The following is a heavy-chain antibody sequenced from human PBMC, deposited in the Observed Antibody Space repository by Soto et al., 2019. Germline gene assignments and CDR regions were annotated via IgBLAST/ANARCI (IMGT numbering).Heavy chain of an antibody. J-gene: IGHJ5*02. CDR1: GFTFSSYW. V-gene: IGHV3-7*03. CDR3: ARNYYDSTGWFDP. CDR2: IKQDGSEK. D-gene: IGHD3-22*01. Sequence: GGSLRLSCEASGFTFSSYWMSWVRQAPGKGLEWVANIKQDGSEKYYVDSVKGRFTISRDNAKNSLYLQMNSLRAEDTAVYYCARNYYDSTGWFDPWGQGTLVTVSS.